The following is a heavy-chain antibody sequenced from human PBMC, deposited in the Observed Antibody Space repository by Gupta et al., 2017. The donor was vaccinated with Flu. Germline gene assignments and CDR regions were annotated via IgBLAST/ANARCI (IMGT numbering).Heavy chain of an antibody. CDR1: GFTFTSSA. CDR2: IVVGSGNT. D-gene: IGHD2-2*01. CDR3: AAGYCSSTSCYPVDY. J-gene: IGHJ4*02. Sequence: MQLVQSGPEVKKPGTSVKVSCKASGFTFTSSAMQWVRQARGQRLEWIGWIVVGSGNTNYAQKFQERVTITRDMSTSTAYMELSSLRSEDTAVYYCAAGYCSSTSCYPVDYWGQGTLVTVSS. V-gene: IGHV1-58*02.